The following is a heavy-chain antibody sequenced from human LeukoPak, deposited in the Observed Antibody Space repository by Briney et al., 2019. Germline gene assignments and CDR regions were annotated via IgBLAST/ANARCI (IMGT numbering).Heavy chain of an antibody. V-gene: IGHV3-66*01. CDR2: IYSGGST. CDR1: GFTVSSNY. CDR3: ARDNPVTYYYDSSGSSPGAFDI. J-gene: IGHJ3*02. Sequence: GGSLRLSCAASGFTVSSNYMSWVRQAPGKGLGWVSVIYSGGSTYYADSVKGRFTISRDNSKNTLYLQMNSLRAEDTAVYYCARDNPVTYYYDSSGSSPGAFDIWGQGTMVTVSS. D-gene: IGHD3-22*01.